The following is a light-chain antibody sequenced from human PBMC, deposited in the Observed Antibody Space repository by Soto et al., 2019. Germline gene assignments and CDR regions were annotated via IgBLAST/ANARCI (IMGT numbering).Light chain of an antibody. CDR3: QQYNNWPQT. Sequence: EIVMTQSPATLSVSPGERATLSCRASQSVSRNLACYQQKPGQAPRLLIYGASTRATGIPARFSGSGSGTEFTFTISSLQSEDFAVYYCQQYNNWPQTFGQGTKVDIK. CDR2: GAS. V-gene: IGKV3-15*01. J-gene: IGKJ1*01. CDR1: QSVSRN.